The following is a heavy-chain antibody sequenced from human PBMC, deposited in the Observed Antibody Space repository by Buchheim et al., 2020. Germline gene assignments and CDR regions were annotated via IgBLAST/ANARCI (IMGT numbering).Heavy chain of an antibody. CDR2: MNPNSGNT. J-gene: IGHJ6*02. D-gene: IGHD2-15*01. Sequence: QVQLVQSGAEVKKPGASVKVSCKASGYTFTSYDINWVRQATGQGLEWMGWMNPNSGNTGYAQKFQGRVTMTKNPSISTAYMELSSLRSGDTAVYYCARDVFPVAATPYYYYGMDVWGQGTT. CDR1: GYTFTSYD. CDR3: ARDVFPVAATPYYYYGMDV. V-gene: IGHV1-8*01.